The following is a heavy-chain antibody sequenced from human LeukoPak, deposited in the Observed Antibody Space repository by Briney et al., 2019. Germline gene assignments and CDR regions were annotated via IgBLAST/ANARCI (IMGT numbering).Heavy chain of an antibody. J-gene: IGHJ4*02. CDR2: FDPEDGET. CDR3: ATDLTTFGGVIFDY. CDR1: GYTLTELS. Sequence: ASVKVSCKVSGYTLTELSMHWVRQAPGKGLEWMGGFDPEDGETIYAQKFQGRVTMTEDTSTDTAYMELSSLRSKDTAVYYCATDLTTFGGVIFDYWGQGTLVTVSS. D-gene: IGHD3-16*01. V-gene: IGHV1-24*01.